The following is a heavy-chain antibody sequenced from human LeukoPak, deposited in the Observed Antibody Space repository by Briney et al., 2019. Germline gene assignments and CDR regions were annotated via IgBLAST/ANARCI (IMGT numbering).Heavy chain of an antibody. D-gene: IGHD2-21*02. J-gene: IGHJ3*02. CDR2: ISSRGSTK. Sequence: GGSLRLSCVVSGFTFSSYEMNWVRQAPGKGVEWVSYISSRGSTKYYADSVKGRVTISRDNSKNSLYLQMNSLRAEETAVYYCARRSGVTLGDAFDIWGQGTMVSVSS. CDR3: ARRSGVTLGDAFDI. CDR1: GFTFSSYE. V-gene: IGHV3-48*03.